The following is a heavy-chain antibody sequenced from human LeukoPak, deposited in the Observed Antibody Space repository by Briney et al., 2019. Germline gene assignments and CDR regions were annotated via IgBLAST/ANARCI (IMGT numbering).Heavy chain of an antibody. CDR3: ARRSGYFDY. J-gene: IGHJ4*02. CDR2: IKQDGSEK. V-gene: IGHV3-7*01. CDR1: GLTFSSEW. Sequence: GGSLRLSCAASGLTFSSEWMSWVRQAPGKGLEWVANIKQDGSEKYYVDSVKGRFTISRDNAKNSLYLQMNSLRAEDTAVYYCARRSGYFDYWGQGTLVTVSS.